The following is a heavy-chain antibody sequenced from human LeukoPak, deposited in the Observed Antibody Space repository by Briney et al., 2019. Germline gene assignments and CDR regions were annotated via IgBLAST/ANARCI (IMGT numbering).Heavy chain of an antibody. CDR1: GFTFSSYA. D-gene: IGHD3-9*01. CDR2: ISYDGSNK. V-gene: IGHV3-30-3*01. CDR3: AKDQYDILTGPQD. Sequence: GGSLRLSCAASGFTFSSYAMHWVRQAPGKGLEWVAVISYDGSNKYYADSVKGRFTISRDNSKNTLYLQMNSLRAEDTALYYCAKDQYDILTGPQDWGQGTLVTVSS. J-gene: IGHJ4*02.